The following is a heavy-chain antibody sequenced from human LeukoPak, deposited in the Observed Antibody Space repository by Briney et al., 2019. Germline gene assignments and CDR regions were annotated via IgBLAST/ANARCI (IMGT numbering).Heavy chain of an antibody. J-gene: IGHJ6*03. Sequence: GGSLRLSCAASGFTVSSNYMSWVRQAPGKGLEWVSVIYSGGNTYYADSVKGRFTISRDNSKNTLYLQMNSLRAEDTAVYYCARDQQIQGSSWYYYYMDVWGKGTTATVSS. CDR3: ARDQQIQGSSWYYYYMDV. V-gene: IGHV3-66*02. CDR2: IYSGGNT. D-gene: IGHD6-13*01. CDR1: GFTVSSNY.